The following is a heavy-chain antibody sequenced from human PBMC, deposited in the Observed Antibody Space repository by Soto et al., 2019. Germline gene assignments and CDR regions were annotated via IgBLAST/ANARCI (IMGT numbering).Heavy chain of an antibody. Sequence: SETLSLTCTVSGASVSTGYWSWIRQPPGKGLEWIGFMYFGGSFNYNPSLTSRVTISVETSKNQFSMKVTSVTAADTAVYYCARSYYDTTGFVVDPWGQGTLVTVSS. J-gene: IGHJ5*02. CDR1: GASVSTGY. CDR3: ARSYYDTTGFVVDP. V-gene: IGHV4-59*02. D-gene: IGHD3-22*01. CDR2: MYFGGSF.